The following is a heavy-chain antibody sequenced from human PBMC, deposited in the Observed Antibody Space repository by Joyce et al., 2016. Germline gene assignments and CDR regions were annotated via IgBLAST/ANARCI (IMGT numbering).Heavy chain of an antibody. CDR2: ISGTSYYI. CDR1: GSTFSSSS. Sequence: QLVESGGGVVKPGGSLRLSCEASGSTFSSSSMSWFRQGPGKGVEWVAAISGTSYYICHAETVRGRFTVSRDNAKKTLYLQMNSLRAEDSAVFYCARGGISYYYAMDVWGQGTTVTVSS. V-gene: IGHV3-21*01. J-gene: IGHJ6*02. D-gene: IGHD3-16*01. CDR3: ARGGISYYYAMDV.